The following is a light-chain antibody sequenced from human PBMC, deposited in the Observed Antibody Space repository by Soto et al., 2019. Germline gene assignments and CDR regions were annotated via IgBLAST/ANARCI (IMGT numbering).Light chain of an antibody. J-gene: IGKJ1*01. CDR2: RAS. CDR1: QSVPSD. CDR3: HQYNHWLTWT. V-gene: IGKV3-15*01. Sequence: EIVLTQSPGSLSLSPGERATRCCRASQSVPSDWLAWYRHKPGQAPRLLIYRASTRATVVPANFSGSGSGTDFTLTISRLEPEDFAVYYCHQYNHWLTWTFGQGTKVDIK.